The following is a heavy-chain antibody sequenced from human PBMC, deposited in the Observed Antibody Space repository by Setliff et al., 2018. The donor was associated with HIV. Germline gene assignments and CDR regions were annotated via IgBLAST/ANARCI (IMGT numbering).Heavy chain of an antibody. J-gene: IGHJ4*03. V-gene: IGHV4-34*01. CDR1: GGSLSGYY. CDR3: ARGLFYSSSYYAY. D-gene: IGHD3-10*01. Sequence: PSETLSLTCAVSGGSLSGYYWTWIRQPPGKGLEWIGEINPTVNTNYNPSLKSRVIISVDTSQNEFSLKLNSVTAADTAVYFCARGLFYSSSYYAYWGQGALGTVSS. CDR2: INPTVNT.